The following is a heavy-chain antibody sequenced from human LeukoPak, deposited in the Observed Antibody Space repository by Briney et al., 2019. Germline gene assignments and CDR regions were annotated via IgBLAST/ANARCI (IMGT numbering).Heavy chain of an antibody. CDR3: ARVVGYCSGGSCYWPDY. CDR1: GGSVSSGGYY. J-gene: IGHJ4*02. V-gene: IGHV4-31*03. CDR2: IYYSGST. Sequence: SETLSLTCTVSGGSVSSGGYYWSWIRQHPGKGLEWIGYIYYSGSTYYNPSLKSRVTISVDTSKNQFSLKLSSVTAADTAVYYCARVVGYCSGGSCYWPDYWGQGTLVTVSS. D-gene: IGHD2-15*01.